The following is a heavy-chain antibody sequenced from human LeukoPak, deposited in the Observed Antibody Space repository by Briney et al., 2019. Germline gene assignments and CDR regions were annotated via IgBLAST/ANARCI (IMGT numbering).Heavy chain of an antibody. CDR1: GFTVSSNY. CDR2: IYSGGST. J-gene: IGHJ6*02. D-gene: IGHD2-15*01. Sequence: PGGSLRLSCAASGFTVSSNYMSWVRQAPGKGLEWVSVIYSGGSTYYADSVKGRFTISRDNSKNTLYLQMNSLRAEDTAVYYCARALCSGGSCYGYYYYGMDVWGQGTTVTVSS. CDR3: ARALCSGGSCYGYYYYGMDV. V-gene: IGHV3-66*01.